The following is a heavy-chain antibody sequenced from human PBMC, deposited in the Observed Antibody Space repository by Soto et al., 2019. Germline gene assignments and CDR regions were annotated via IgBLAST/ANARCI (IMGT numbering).Heavy chain of an antibody. CDR3: ARGIMITFGGVIVNGWFDP. CDR2: IYYSGST. CDR1: GGSVSSGSYY. J-gene: IGHJ5*02. D-gene: IGHD3-16*02. V-gene: IGHV4-61*01. Sequence: KPSETLSLTCTVSGGSVSSGSYYWSWIRQPPGKGLEWIGYIYYSGSTNYNPSLKSRVTISVDTSKNQFSLKLSPVTAADTAVYYCARGIMITFGGVIVNGWFDPWGQGTLVTVSS.